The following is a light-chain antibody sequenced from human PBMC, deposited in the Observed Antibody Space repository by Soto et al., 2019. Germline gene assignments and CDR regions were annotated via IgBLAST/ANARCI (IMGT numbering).Light chain of an antibody. CDR2: EVI. Sequence: QSVLTQPASVSGSPGQSITISCTGTSSDVGGYNFVSWYQHHPGTPPKLIIYEVIHRPSGVSNRFSGSKSAITASPTISGLQVEDEADYFCSSYSSTTTREVFGTGTKVTVL. CDR1: SSDVGGYNF. J-gene: IGLJ1*01. CDR3: SSYSSTTTREV. V-gene: IGLV2-14*01.